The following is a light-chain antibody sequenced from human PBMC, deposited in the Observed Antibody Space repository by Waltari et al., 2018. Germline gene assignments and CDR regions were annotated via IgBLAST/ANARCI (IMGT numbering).Light chain of an antibody. CDR1: QSISRS. CDR2: AAS. J-gene: IGKJ1*01. Sequence: EIVLTQSPGTLSLSPGERATLSCRASQSISRSLAWYQQKPGQAPRLLIYAASSRATGIPDRFSGSGSGTDFSLTISRLEPEDFAVYYCQHYVRLPATFGRGTKVEIK. V-gene: IGKV3-20*01. CDR3: QHYVRLPAT.